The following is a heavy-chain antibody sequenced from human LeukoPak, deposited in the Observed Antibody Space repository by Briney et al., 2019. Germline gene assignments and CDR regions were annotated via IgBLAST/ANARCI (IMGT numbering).Heavy chain of an antibody. Sequence: GGSLRLSCAASGFSFSNSGMHWVRQAPGNVLEWVAIIWYDGSYKYYADSVKGRFTISRDNSNNTLYLQMSSLRAEDTAVYYCARDGHGLVPWYYFDSWGQGTLVTVSS. CDR3: ARDGHGLVPWYYFDS. V-gene: IGHV3-33*01. J-gene: IGHJ4*02. D-gene: IGHD3/OR15-3a*01. CDR1: GFSFSNSG. CDR2: IWYDGSYK.